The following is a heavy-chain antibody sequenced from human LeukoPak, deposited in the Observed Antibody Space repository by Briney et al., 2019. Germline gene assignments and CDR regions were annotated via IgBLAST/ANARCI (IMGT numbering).Heavy chain of an antibody. CDR1: GGSFRGYY. CDR3: ARVGHSSGWYVRSRGWFDP. CDR2: INHSGST. D-gene: IGHD6-19*01. Sequence: PAETLSLTCAVYGGSFRGYYWSWIRQPPGKGLEWIGEINHSGSTNYNPSRKGRVTISLDPSKNQFSLKLRPLTAAGPGLYYCARVGHSSGWYVRSRGWFDPWGQGTLVTVSS. V-gene: IGHV4-34*01. J-gene: IGHJ5*02.